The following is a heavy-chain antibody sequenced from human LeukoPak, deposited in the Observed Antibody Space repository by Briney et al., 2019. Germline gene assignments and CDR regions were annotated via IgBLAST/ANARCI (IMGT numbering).Heavy chain of an antibody. D-gene: IGHD1-1*01. CDR2: ISMNVQTT. CDR1: GFTFTSHV. CDR3: VREGLERRTNYDY. J-gene: IGHJ4*02. V-gene: IGHV3-64D*06. Sequence: GGSLRLSCSASGFTFTSHVMHWVRQAPGKGLQYVSGISMNVQTTYYAGSVKGRFTISRDSSKNTVYLQMNSLTAEDTAVYYCVREGLERRTNYDYWGQGTLVSVSS.